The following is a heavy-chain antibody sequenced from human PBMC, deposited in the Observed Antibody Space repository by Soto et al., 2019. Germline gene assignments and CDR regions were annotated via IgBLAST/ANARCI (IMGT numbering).Heavy chain of an antibody. CDR2: IKSKTDGGTT. Sequence: VGSLRLSCAASGFTFSNAWMSWVRQAPGKGLEWVGRIKSKTDGGTTDYAAPVKGRFTISRDDSKNTLYLQMNSLKTEDTAVYYCTTDRSGSTVLYYYGMDVWGQGTTVTVSS. D-gene: IGHD4-17*01. J-gene: IGHJ6*02. V-gene: IGHV3-15*01. CDR3: TTDRSGSTVLYYYGMDV. CDR1: GFTFSNAW.